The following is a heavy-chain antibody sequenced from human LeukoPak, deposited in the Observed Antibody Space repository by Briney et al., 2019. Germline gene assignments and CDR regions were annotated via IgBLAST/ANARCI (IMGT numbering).Heavy chain of an antibody. CDR1: GFTFSDYW. D-gene: IGHD1-26*01. V-gene: IGHV3-74*01. J-gene: IGHJ4*02. CDR2: INTDGSFT. Sequence: GGSLRLSCAASGFTFSDYWMHWVRQAPGQGLVWVSRINTDGSFTRYADSVQGRFTMSRDTTKNTLFLQMNSLRAEDTAVYYCAREAKVGGALQYWGQGILVTVSS. CDR3: AREAKVGGALQY.